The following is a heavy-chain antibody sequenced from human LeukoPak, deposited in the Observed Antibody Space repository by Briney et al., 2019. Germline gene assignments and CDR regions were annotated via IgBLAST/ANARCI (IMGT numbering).Heavy chain of an antibody. J-gene: IGHJ4*02. V-gene: IGHV5-51*01. CDR1: GHSFITYW. CDR2: IYPVNSET. CDR3: ASGGAPQLTLDY. Sequence: PGEPLKISCQTSGHSFITYWIAWVRQMPGKGLEWMGIIYPVNSETRYSPSFRGQVTISADKSISTAYLQWSSLKASDTAMYYCASGGAPQLTLDYWGQGTLVTVSS. D-gene: IGHD3-16*01.